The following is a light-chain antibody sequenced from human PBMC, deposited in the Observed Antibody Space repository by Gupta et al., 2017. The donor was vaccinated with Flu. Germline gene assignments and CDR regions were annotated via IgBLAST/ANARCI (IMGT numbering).Light chain of an antibody. CDR3: QQSYNAPVT. CDR1: QSISRY. Sequence: PSSLSASVGDRVTVTCRASQSISRYLHWYQQKPGKAPKLLIYTASSLQSGVPARFSASGSGTDFTLTISSLQPEDSATYYCQQSYNAPVTFGGGTKVEIK. J-gene: IGKJ4*01. CDR2: TAS. V-gene: IGKV1-39*01.